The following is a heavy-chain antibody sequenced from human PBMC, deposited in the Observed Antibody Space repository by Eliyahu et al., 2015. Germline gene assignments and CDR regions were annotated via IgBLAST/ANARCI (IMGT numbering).Heavy chain of an antibody. V-gene: IGHV3-30*18. D-gene: IGHD6-13*01. CDR1: GFTFSSYG. CDR3: AKGRHSSSTPTESPHYFDS. CDR2: MSYDGSNK. Sequence: QVQLLESGGGVVQPGRSLRLSCAASGFTFSSYGMXWVRQAPGKGLEWVAVMSYDGSNKYHADSVKGRFTISRDNSKNTLYLQLNSLRTEDTAVYYCAKGRHSSSTPTESPHYFDSWGQGTLVTVSS. J-gene: IGHJ4*02.